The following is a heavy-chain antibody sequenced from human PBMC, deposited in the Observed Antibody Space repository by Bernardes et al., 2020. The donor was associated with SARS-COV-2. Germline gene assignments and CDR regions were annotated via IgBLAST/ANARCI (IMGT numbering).Heavy chain of an antibody. J-gene: IGHJ5*02. Sequence: GGSLRLSCAASGFTFSSYEMNWVRQAPGKGLEWVAYISTSGSNTYYADSVKGRFTISRDNAANSLFLQMGSLRVEDTAVYYCSRDRRLRGYQPNYNWFDPWGQGTLVTVSS. V-gene: IGHV3-48*03. CDR2: ISTSGSNT. D-gene: IGHD3-3*01. CDR1: GFTFSSYE. CDR3: SRDRRLRGYQPNYNWFDP.